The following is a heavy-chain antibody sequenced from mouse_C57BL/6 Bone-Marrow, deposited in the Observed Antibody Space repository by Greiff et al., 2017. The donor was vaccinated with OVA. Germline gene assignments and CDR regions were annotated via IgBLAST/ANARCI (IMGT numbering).Heavy chain of an antibody. CDR3: ARQSIYYDDAGFAY. CDR1: EYEFPSHD. V-gene: IGHV5-2*01. D-gene: IGHD2-4*01. CDR2: INSDGGST. Sequence: DVMLVESGGGLVQPGESLKLSCESTEYEFPSHDMSWVRKTPEKRLELVAAINSDGGSTYYPDTMERRFIISRDNTNKTLYLQMRSLRSEDSALYYCARQSIYYDDAGFAYWGQGTLVTVSA. J-gene: IGHJ3*01.